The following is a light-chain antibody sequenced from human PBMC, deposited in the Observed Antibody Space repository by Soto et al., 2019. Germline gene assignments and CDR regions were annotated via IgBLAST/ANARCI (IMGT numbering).Light chain of an antibody. Sequence: QSALTQPASMSGSPGQSITISCTGTSSDVGGYDYVSWYQQHPGKAPKLMIYEVTNRPSGVSNRFSGSKSGNTASLTISGLQAEDEADYYCSSETSSSTLVFGGGTKLTVL. J-gene: IGLJ2*01. CDR2: EVT. V-gene: IGLV2-14*01. CDR3: SSETSSSTLV. CDR1: SSDVGGYDY.